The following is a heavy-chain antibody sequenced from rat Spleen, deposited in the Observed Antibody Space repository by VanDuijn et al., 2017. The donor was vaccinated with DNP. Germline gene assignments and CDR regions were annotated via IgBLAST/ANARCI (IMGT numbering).Heavy chain of an antibody. D-gene: IGHD1-4*01. CDR1: GFAFSDYY. CDR3: TTSPGPNWFAY. J-gene: IGHJ3*01. Sequence: EVQLVESGGGLVRPGRSLKLSCAASGFAFSDYYMAWVRQAPKKGLELVTYISFEGSSTYFGDYVKGRFTISRDNAKSTLYLQMNGLRSEDTATYYCTTSPGPNWFAYWGQGTLVTVSS. V-gene: IGHV5-22*01. CDR2: ISFEGSST.